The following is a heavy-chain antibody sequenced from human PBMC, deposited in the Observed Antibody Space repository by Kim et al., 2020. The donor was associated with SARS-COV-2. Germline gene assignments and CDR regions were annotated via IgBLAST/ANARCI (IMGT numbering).Heavy chain of an antibody. CDR2: ISYDGSNK. CDR1: GFTFSSYA. Sequence: GGSLRLSCAASGFTFSSYAMHWVRQAPGKGLEWVAVISYDGSNKYYADSVKGRFTISRDNSKNTLYLQMNSLRAEDTAVYYCARDRGSSGYYANYYYYYGMDVWGQRTTVTVSS. J-gene: IGHJ6*02. CDR3: ARDRGSSGYYANYYYYYGMDV. V-gene: IGHV3-30-3*01. D-gene: IGHD3-22*01.